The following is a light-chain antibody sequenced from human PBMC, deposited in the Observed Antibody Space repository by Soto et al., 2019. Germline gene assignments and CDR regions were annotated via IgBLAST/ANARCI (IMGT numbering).Light chain of an antibody. CDR3: QQNYSATVT. CDR1: QTISSY. J-gene: IGKJ1*01. V-gene: IGKV1-39*01. CDR2: STS. Sequence: DIQMTQSPSTLSASVGGRGTISCRASQTISSYVNWYQQKQGKAPRILIYSTSTLQRGVPSRFSGSGSGTDCTIIISSLKPEDGATYDCQQNYSATVTFGQGTKVDIK.